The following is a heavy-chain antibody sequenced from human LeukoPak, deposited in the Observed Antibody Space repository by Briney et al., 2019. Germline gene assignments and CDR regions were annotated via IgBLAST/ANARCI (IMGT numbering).Heavy chain of an antibody. CDR2: IYHSGSS. V-gene: IGHV4-38-2*02. J-gene: IGHJ4*02. Sequence: SETLSLTCSVSGYSIRTSSYWGWIRQSPGKGLEWIGSIYHSGSSYYNPSLKSRVTISVDTSKNQSSLKLSSVTAADTAVYYCARERGSGYDFGIFDYWGQGTLVTVSS. CDR3: ARERGSGYDFGIFDY. CDR1: GYSIRTSSY. D-gene: IGHD5-12*01.